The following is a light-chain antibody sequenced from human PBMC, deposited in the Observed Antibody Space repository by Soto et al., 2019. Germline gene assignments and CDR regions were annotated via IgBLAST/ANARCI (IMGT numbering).Light chain of an antibody. CDR3: QQLNSYALYT. J-gene: IGKJ2*01. Sequence: IPLTQSPSSLSASVGDRVTITCRASQGISSYLAWYQQKPGKAPKLLIYAASTLQSGVPSRFSSSGSGTDFTLTSSSLQPADFATYYCQQLNSYALYTCGQGTKLEIK. CDR2: AAS. CDR1: QGISSY. V-gene: IGKV1-9*01.